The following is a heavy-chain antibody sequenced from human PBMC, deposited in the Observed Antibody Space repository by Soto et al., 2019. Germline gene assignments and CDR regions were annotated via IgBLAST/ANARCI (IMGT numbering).Heavy chain of an antibody. V-gene: IGHV1-2*04. Sequence: GASVKVSCKTPGYSFTDYKLHCVRQAPGQGLEWMGWVDPNGGGSNSAQKFQGSVTMTWDTSITTAYLDLTRLTTNDTATYFCATWVDYGDFEGFDFWGQGTLVTVSS. J-gene: IGHJ4*02. CDR3: ATWVDYGDFEGFDF. CDR2: VDPNGGGS. CDR1: GYSFTDYK. D-gene: IGHD4-17*01.